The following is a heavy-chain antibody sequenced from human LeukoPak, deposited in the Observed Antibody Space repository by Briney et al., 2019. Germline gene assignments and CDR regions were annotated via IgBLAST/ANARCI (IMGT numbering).Heavy chain of an antibody. CDR1: GGTFSSYA. J-gene: IGHJ6*02. D-gene: IGHD2-2*01. V-gene: IGHV1-69*13. CDR2: IIPIFGTA. Sequence: SVKVSCKASGGTFSSYAISWVRQAPGQGLEWMGGIIPIFGTANYAQKFQGRVTITADESTSTAYMELSSLRSEDTAVYYCARDQYCSSTSCPLYYYYGMDVWGQGTTVTVPS. CDR3: ARDQYCSSTSCPLYYYYGMDV.